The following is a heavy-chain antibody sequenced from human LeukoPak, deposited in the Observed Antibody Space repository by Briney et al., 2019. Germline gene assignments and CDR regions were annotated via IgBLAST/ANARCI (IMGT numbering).Heavy chain of an antibody. V-gene: IGHV4-34*01. CDR1: GRSFSGYY. CDR3: ARGGVTYYYDSSGPNWFDP. D-gene: IGHD3-22*01. CDR2: ISHSGST. J-gene: IGHJ5*02. Sequence: SETLSLTCAVYGRSFSGYYWSWIRQPPGKGLEWIGEISHSGSTNYNPSLKSRVTISVDTSKNQFSLKLSSVTAADTAVYYCARGGVTYYYDSSGPNWFDPWGQGTLVTVSS.